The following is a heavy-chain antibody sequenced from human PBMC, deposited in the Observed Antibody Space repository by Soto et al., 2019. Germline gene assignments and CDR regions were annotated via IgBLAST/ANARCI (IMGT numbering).Heavy chain of an antibody. J-gene: IGHJ4*02. CDR2: IDSNGAAT. Sequence: DVQVVESGGDLVQPGGSLRLSCSASGFTFSSYPMHWVRLAPGKGLEYVSGIDSNGAATYYGDSVKGRFIVSRDNSKNTLNLQMRTLTSEDTAVYYCVKDSSNSGDRLWFDYWGQGTLVTVSS. CDR3: VKDSSNSGDRLWFDY. D-gene: IGHD2-21*02. V-gene: IGHV3-64D*06. CDR1: GFTFSSYP.